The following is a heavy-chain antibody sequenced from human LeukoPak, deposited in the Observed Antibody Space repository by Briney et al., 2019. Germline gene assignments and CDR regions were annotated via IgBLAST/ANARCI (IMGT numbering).Heavy chain of an antibody. CDR2: IYYSGST. J-gene: IGHJ4*02. D-gene: IGHD6-13*01. V-gene: IGHV4-31*03. Sequence: SQTLSLTCTVSGGSISSGGYYWSWIRQHPGKGLEWIGYIYYSGSTNYNPSLKSRVTISVDTSKNQFSLKLSSVTAADTAVYYCARLVGSSSYYFDYWGQGTLVTVSS. CDR1: GGSISSGGYY. CDR3: ARLVGSSSYYFDY.